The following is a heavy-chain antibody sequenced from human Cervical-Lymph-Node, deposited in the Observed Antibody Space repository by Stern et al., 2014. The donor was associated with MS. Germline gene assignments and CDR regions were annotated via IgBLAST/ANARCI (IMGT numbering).Heavy chain of an antibody. Sequence: EVQLEESGPEVKRPGESLKISCQASGYTFTSYWIGWVRQMPGKGLEWIAIIFPGVSDIRHSPSFQGQVTISADKSSSTAYLQWNNLKASDTAIYYCARQRYFDYWGQGTLVTVSS. J-gene: IGHJ4*02. V-gene: IGHV5-51*01. CDR1: GYTFTSYW. CDR3: ARQRYFDY. CDR2: IFPGVSDI.